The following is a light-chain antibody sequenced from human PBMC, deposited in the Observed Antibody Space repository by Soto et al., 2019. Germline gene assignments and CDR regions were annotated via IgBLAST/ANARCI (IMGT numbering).Light chain of an antibody. Sequence: SALSQPPSASGSPGQSVTISCTGTSSDVGGYNYVSWYQQHPGKAPKLMIYEVSKRPSGVPDRFSGSKSGNTASLTVSGLQAEDDSHYYCSSYAGSNNVVFGGGTKLTVL. J-gene: IGLJ2*01. CDR1: SSDVGGYNY. V-gene: IGLV2-8*01. CDR2: EVS. CDR3: SSYAGSNNVV.